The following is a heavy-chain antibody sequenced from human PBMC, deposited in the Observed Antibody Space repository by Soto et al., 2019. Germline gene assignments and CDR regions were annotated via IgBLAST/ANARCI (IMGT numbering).Heavy chain of an antibody. CDR1: GFTFSSYA. CDR2: ISGSGGST. CDR3: AKEWTKDYDFWSGYYTGGRFDY. Sequence: EVQLLESGGGLVQPGGSLRLSCAASGFTFSSYAMSWVRQAPGKGLEWVSAISGSGGSTYYADSVKGRFTISRDNSKNTLYLQMNSVRAEDTALYYCAKEWTKDYDFWSGYYTGGRFDYWGQGTLVTVS. J-gene: IGHJ4*02. D-gene: IGHD3-3*01. V-gene: IGHV3-23*01.